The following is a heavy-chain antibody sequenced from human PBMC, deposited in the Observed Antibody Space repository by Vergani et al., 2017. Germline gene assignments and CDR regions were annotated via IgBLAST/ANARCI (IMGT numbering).Heavy chain of an antibody. J-gene: IGHJ3*02. CDR2: IIPIFGTA. CDR1: GGTFSSYA. CDR3: ARGTVDYYGSGSFGLDAFDI. D-gene: IGHD3-10*01. Sequence: QVQLVQSGAEVKKPGSSVKVSCKASGGTFSSYAISWVRQAPGQGLEWMGGIIPIFGTANYAQKFQGRVTITADESTSTAYMELSSLRSEDTAVYYCARGTVDYYGSGSFGLDAFDIWGQGTMVTVSS. V-gene: IGHV1-69*01.